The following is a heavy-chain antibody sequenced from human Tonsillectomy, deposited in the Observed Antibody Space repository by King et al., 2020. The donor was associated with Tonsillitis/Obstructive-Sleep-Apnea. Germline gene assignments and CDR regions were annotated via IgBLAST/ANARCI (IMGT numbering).Heavy chain of an antibody. V-gene: IGHV3-15*07. Sequence: QLVQSGGGLVKPGGSLRLSCAASGFTFSNAWMNWVRQAPGKGLEWVGRIKSKTDGGTTDYAAPVKGRFTISRDDSKNTLNLQMNSLKTEDTAVYYCTTNGQYCSSTSCYHFDYWGQGTLVTVSS. D-gene: IGHD2-2*01. CDR1: GFTFSNAW. CDR3: TTNGQYCSSTSCYHFDY. J-gene: IGHJ4*02. CDR2: IKSKTDGGTT.